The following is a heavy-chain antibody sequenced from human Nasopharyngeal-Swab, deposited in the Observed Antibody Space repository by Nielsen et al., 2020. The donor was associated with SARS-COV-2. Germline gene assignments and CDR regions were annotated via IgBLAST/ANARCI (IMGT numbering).Heavy chain of an antibody. CDR3: ARGHATGY. CDR2: ISSSSSYI. Sequence: GESLQISCAASGFTFSSYSMNWVRQAPGKGLEWVSSISSSSSYIYYADSVKGRFTISRDNAKNSLYLQMNSLRAEDTAVYYCARGHATGYGGQGTLVTVSS. D-gene: IGHD1-14*01. V-gene: IGHV3-21*01. J-gene: IGHJ4*02. CDR1: GFTFSSYS.